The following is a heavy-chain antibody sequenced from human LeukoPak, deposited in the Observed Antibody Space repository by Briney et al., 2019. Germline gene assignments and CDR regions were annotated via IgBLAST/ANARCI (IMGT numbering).Heavy chain of an antibody. V-gene: IGHV3-23*01. CDR2: ISGSGGST. J-gene: IGHJ4*02. CDR3: AKCSDDSSGYYPGGLLDY. Sequence: GGSLRLSCAASGFTFSSYAMSWVRQAPGKGLEWVSAISGSGGSTYYADSVKGRFTISRDNSKNTLYLQMNSLRAEDTAVYYCAKCSDDSSGYYPGGLLDYWGQGTLVTVSS. D-gene: IGHD3-22*01. CDR1: GFTFSSYA.